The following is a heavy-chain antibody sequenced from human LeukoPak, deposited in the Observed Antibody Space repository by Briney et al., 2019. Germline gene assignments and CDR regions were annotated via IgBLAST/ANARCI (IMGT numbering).Heavy chain of an antibody. J-gene: IGHJ6*02. Sequence: SETLSLTCTVSGGSISSSSYYWGWIRQPPGKGLEWIGSIYYSGSTYYNPSLKSRVTISVDTSKNQFSLKLSSVTAADTAVYYCARLSTMVRGFSSYYYYGMDVWGQGTTATVSS. CDR1: GGSISSSSYY. D-gene: IGHD3-10*01. CDR3: ARLSTMVRGFSSYYYYGMDV. CDR2: IYYSGST. V-gene: IGHV4-39*01.